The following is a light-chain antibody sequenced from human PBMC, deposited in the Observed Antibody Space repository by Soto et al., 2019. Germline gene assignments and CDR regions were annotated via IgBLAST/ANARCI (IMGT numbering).Light chain of an antibody. J-gene: IGLJ1*01. CDR1: SSDVATYTY. CDR2: GVS. Sequence: QSALTQPASVSGSPGQSITISCTGTSSDVATYTYVSWFRQTPGKAPKLVIYGVSNRPSGVSNRFSGSKSGNTASLTISGLQAEDEADYYCCSYAGSYTFFVFGTGTKLTVL. CDR3: CSYAGSYTFFV. V-gene: IGLV2-14*01.